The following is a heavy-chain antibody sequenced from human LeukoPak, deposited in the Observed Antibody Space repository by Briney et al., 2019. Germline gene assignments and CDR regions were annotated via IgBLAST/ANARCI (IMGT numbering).Heavy chain of an antibody. V-gene: IGHV3-30*02. CDR2: IRYDGNNK. CDR1: GFTFSNYG. J-gene: IGHJ4*02. Sequence: GGSLRLSCGASGFTFSNYGMLWVRQAPGKGLEWVAFIRYDGNNKLYADSMKGRFTISRDNSKNKLYLHINSLRAEDTAVYYCVKDNPLDYWGQGTLVIVSS. D-gene: IGHD1-14*01. CDR3: VKDNPLDY.